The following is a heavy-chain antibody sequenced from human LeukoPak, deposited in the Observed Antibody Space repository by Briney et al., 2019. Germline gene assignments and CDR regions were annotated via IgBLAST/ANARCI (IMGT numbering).Heavy chain of an antibody. D-gene: IGHD2-2*01. CDR1: GYTFTNYG. Sequence: ASVMVSCKASGYTFTNYGISWVRQAPGQGLEWMAWISANNGETRYAQNLQGRVTMTTDTSTSTAYMELRSLRPDDTAVYYSARVPPSAHQMLSSDYWGQGTQVTVSS. J-gene: IGHJ4*02. V-gene: IGHV1-18*04. CDR2: ISANNGET. CDR3: ARVPPSAHQMLSSDY.